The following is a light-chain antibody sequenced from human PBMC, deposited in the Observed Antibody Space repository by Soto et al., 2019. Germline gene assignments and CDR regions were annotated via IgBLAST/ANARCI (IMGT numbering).Light chain of an antibody. Sequence: SLSLATLSLSPQERATLSCRASQSVSSSYLAWYQQKHGQAPRLLIYGASSRATGIPDRFSGSGAGTDVTLTISRLVHADYAVYYCQQYASSLPATVGEGTKVDI. CDR1: QSVSSSY. J-gene: IGKJ4*02. CDR3: QQYASSLPAT. CDR2: GAS. V-gene: IGKV3-20*01.